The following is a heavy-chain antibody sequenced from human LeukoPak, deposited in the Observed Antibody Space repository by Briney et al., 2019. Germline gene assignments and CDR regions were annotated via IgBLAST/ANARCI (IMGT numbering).Heavy chain of an antibody. V-gene: IGHV3-74*01. Sequence: GGSLRLSCAASGFTSSSYWMHWVRQAPGKGLVWVSRINSDGSNTNYADSVKGRSTISRDNAKNTVYLQMNSLRAEDTAVYYCARGRGPYGWFDPWGQGTLVTVSS. CDR3: ARGRGPYGWFDP. CDR2: INSDGSNT. CDR1: GFTSSSYW. D-gene: IGHD3-10*01. J-gene: IGHJ5*02.